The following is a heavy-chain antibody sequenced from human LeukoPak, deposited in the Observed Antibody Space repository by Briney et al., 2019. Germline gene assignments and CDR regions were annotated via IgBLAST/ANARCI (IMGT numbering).Heavy chain of an antibody. V-gene: IGHV3-30*18. J-gene: IGHJ4*02. Sequence: GGTLRLSCSASGFTFNRYGMHWVRQAPGKGLEWVAVISYDGSNKYYADSVKGRFTISRDNSKNTLYLQINSLRAEDTAVYYCAKDRCTNGVCPTDYWGQGTLVTVSS. CDR3: AKDRCTNGVCPTDY. D-gene: IGHD2-8*01. CDR2: ISYDGSNK. CDR1: GFTFNRYG.